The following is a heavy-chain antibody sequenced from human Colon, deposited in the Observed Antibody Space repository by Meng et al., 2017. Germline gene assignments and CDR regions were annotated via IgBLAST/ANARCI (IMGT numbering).Heavy chain of an antibody. CDR2: ISNSGSA. Sequence: VHLQEAGPGLVKPSQTLSLICSVSGGSNISGGYYWSWIRQHPQKGLEWIGYISNSGSAYYNPSLKSRVSISVDTSKNQFSLKMDTVTAADTALYYCARAGLHSYYFDFWGQGTLVTVSS. CDR1: GGSNISGGYY. D-gene: IGHD2-21*01. J-gene: IGHJ4*02. CDR3: ARAGLHSYYFDF. V-gene: IGHV4-31*02.